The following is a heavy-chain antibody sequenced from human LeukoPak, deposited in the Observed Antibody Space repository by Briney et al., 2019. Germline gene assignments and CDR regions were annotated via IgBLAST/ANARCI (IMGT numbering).Heavy chain of an antibody. J-gene: IGHJ6*03. CDR3: AADGLLGQPYYYYYMDV. D-gene: IGHD1-26*01. V-gene: IGHV1-69*05. CDR1: GGTFSSYA. CDR2: IIPIFGTA. Sequence: HWASVKVSCKASGGTFSSYAISWVRQAPGQGLEWMGGIIPIFGTANYAQKFQGRVTITTDESTSTAYMELSSLRSEDTAVYYCAADGLLGQPYYYYYMDVWGKGTTVTVSS.